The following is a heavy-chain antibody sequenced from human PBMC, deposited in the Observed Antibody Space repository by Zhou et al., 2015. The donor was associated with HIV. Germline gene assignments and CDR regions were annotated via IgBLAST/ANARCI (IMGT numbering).Heavy chain of an antibody. Sequence: EVQLVESGGRPGQAWGGSLRLSCAASGFTFSSYSMNWVRQAPGKGLEWVGRIKTKGDGGTTDYAVPVKGRFIMSRDDSKNTLYLQMKSLKTEDTAVYYCTTDGQPNLDDSFDIWGRGTSGHRLF. CDR1: GFTFSSYS. CDR3: TTDGQPNLDDSFDI. CDR2: IKTKGDGGTT. J-gene: IGHJ3*02. V-gene: IGHV3-15*01. D-gene: IGHD3-3*01.